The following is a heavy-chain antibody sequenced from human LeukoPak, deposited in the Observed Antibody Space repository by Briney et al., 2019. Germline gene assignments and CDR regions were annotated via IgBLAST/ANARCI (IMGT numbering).Heavy chain of an antibody. Sequence: SETLSLTCTVSGGSISSYYWSWIRQPPGKGLEWIGYIYYSGSTNYNPSLKSRVTISVDTSKKQFSLKLSSVTAADTAVYYCASGITFGGVIVPCGWGQGTLVTVSS. V-gene: IGHV4-59*01. CDR3: ASGITFGGVIVPCG. D-gene: IGHD3-16*02. CDR1: GGSISSYY. CDR2: IYYSGST. J-gene: IGHJ4*02.